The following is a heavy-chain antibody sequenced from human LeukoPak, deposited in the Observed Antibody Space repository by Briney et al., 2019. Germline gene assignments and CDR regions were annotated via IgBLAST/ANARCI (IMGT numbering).Heavy chain of an antibody. D-gene: IGHD7-27*01. J-gene: IGHJ4*02. CDR3: ARDSITEDNSLDY. CDR1: GFTFSTYG. CDR2: IVSVGGRA. V-gene: IGHV3-33*05. Sequence: PGGSLILYCSAPGFTFSTYGMQWVRQPPGTGLEWGAVIVSVGGRAHHGHSVRGRFTISRDNSKNTLYLQMNSLRAEDTAVYYCARDSITEDNSLDYCGRGILVTVSS.